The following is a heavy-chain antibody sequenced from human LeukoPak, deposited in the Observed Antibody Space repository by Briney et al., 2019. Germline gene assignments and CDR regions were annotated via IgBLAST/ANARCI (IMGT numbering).Heavy chain of an antibody. CDR2: IIPIFGTA. V-gene: IGHV1-69*13. CDR3: ARSYGRIQLWSYYFDY. D-gene: IGHD5-18*01. CDR1: GGTFSSYA. Sequence: SVKVSCKASGGTFSSYAISWVRQAPGQGLEWMGGIIPIFGTANYAQKFQGRVTITADESTSTAYMELSSLRSEDTAVYYCARSYGRIQLWSYYFDYWGQGTLVTVSS. J-gene: IGHJ4*02.